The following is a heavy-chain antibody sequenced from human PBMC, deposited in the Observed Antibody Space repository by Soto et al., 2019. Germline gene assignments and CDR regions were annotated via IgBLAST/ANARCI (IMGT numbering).Heavy chain of an antibody. J-gene: IGHJ4*02. CDR2: INVGNGNT. D-gene: IGHD3-22*01. V-gene: IGHV1-3*01. Sequence: QVQFVQSGAEVKKPGASVTVSCQTPGYTFPRYNKHWVRQAPGPRLEWMGWINVGNGNTRYSQKFQGRLTLTRDTPGNKAYLELNSLISEDTAVYYCATPQDYDGGLDSWGQGTLVTVSS. CDR1: GYTFPRYN. CDR3: ATPQDYDGGLDS.